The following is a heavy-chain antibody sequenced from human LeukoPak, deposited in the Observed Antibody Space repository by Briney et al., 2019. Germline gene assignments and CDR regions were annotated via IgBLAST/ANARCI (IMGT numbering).Heavy chain of an antibody. J-gene: IGHJ4*02. Sequence: QPGGSLRLSCAASGFTFSSYGMHWVRQAPGKGLEWVAVIWYDGSNKYYADSVKGRFTISRDNSKNTLYLQMNSLRAEDTAVYYCAKDEEMYSSSWYTRYYFDYWGQGTLVTVSS. D-gene: IGHD6-13*01. CDR2: IWYDGSNK. V-gene: IGHV3-33*06. CDR3: AKDEEMYSSSWYTRYYFDY. CDR1: GFTFSSYG.